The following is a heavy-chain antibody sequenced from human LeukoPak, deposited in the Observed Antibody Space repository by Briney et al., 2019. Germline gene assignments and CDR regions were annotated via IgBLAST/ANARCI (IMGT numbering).Heavy chain of an antibody. CDR2: INPNSGGT. V-gene: IGHV1-2*02. Sequence: ASVKVSCKASGYTFTGYFIHWVRQAPGQGLEWMGWINPNSGGTNYVQKFQGRVTMTRDTSISTAYTELSRLRSDDTAVYYCARDLGSGYFGDQHFFYYWGHGTLVTVSS. J-gene: IGHJ4*01. D-gene: IGHD3-22*01. CDR3: ARDLGSGYFGDQHFFYY. CDR1: GYTFTGYF.